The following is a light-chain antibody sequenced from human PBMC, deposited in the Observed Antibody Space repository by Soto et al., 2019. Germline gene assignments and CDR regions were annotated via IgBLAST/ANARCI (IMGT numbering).Light chain of an antibody. CDR2: DVS. CDR1: NTDVGGYNY. Sequence: QSVLTQPASVSGSPGQSITISCTGTNTDVGGYNYVSWYQQHPGKAPKLMIFDVSNRPSGVSNRFSGSKSGNTASLTISWLQAEDEADYYCSSYTSSTTLVFGGGTKLTVL. V-gene: IGLV2-14*01. CDR3: SSYTSSTTLV. J-gene: IGLJ2*01.